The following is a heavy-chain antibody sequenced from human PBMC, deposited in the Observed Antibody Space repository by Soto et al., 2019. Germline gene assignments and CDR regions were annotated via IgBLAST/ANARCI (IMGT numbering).Heavy chain of an antibody. CDR1: GGTFSSYA. J-gene: IGHJ3*02. V-gene: IGHV1-69*13. D-gene: IGHD2-15*01. Sequence: RASVKVSCKASGGTFSSYAISWVRQAPGRGLEWMGGIIPIFGTANYAQKFQGRITITADESTSTAYMELSSLRSEDTAVYYCASYCSGGSCYHSAFDIWGQGTMVTVSS. CDR2: IIPIFGTA. CDR3: ASYCSGGSCYHSAFDI.